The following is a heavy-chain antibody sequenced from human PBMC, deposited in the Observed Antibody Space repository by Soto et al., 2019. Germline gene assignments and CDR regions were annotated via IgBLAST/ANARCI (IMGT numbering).Heavy chain of an antibody. CDR2: IIPIFGTA. D-gene: IGHD3-22*01. CDR1: GGTFSSYA. CDR3: ARGPFTYYYDSSGSPNWFDP. V-gene: IGHV1-69*13. Sequence: SVKVSCKASGGTFSSYAISWVRQAPGQGLEWMGGIIPIFGTANYAQKFQGRVTSTADESTSTAYMELSSLRSEDTAVYYCARGPFTYYYDSSGSPNWFDPWGQGTLVTVSS. J-gene: IGHJ5*02.